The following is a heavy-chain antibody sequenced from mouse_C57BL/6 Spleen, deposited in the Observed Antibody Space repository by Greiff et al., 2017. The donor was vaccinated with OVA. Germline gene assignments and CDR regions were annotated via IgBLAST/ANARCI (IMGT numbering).Heavy chain of an antibody. Sequence: QVQLQQPGAELVMPGASVKLSCKASGYTFTSYWMHWVKQRPGQGLEWIGEIDPSDSYTNYNQKFKGKSTLTVDKSSSTAYMQLGSLTSEDSAVYYCARDAHYYGSSYRFAYWGQGTLVTVSA. CDR1: GYTFTSYW. CDR3: ARDAHYYGSSYRFAY. CDR2: IDPSDSYT. V-gene: IGHV1-69*01. D-gene: IGHD1-1*01. J-gene: IGHJ3*01.